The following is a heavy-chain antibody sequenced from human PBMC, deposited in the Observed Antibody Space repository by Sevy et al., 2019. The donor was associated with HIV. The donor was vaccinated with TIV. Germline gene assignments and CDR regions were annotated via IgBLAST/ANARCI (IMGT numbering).Heavy chain of an antibody. CDR2: ISGSGGST. D-gene: IGHD6-13*01. CDR3: GKDNLGSSWYRGKAFDI. J-gene: IGHJ3*02. V-gene: IGHV3-23*01. Sequence: GGSLRLSCAASGFTFSSYAMSWVRQAPGKGLEWVSAISGSGGSTYYADSVKGRFTISRDNSKNTLYLQMNSLRAEDTAVYYCGKDNLGSSWYRGKAFDIWGQGTMVTVSS. CDR1: GFTFSSYA.